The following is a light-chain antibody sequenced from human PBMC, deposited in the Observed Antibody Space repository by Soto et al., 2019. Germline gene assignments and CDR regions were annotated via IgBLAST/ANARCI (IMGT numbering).Light chain of an antibody. Sequence: EIVLTQSPGTLSLSPGERATLSCRASQSVSSSYLAWYQQKPGQAPRLLIYGASSRATGIPDRFTGSGSGTDFTLTISRLEPEDFAVFYWHQYGSSPQTFGQGTKVEIK. CDR3: HQYGSSPQT. CDR1: QSVSSSY. V-gene: IGKV3-20*01. CDR2: GAS. J-gene: IGKJ1*01.